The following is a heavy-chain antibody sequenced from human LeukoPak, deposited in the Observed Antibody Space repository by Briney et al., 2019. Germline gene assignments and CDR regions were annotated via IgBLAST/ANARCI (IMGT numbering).Heavy chain of an antibody. CDR2: IKHSGST. D-gene: IGHD3-10*01. CDR3: ASLRRYYGPGSHQIIAYRYYYMDV. J-gene: IGHJ6*03. CDR1: GGSFSGYD. Sequence: AETLSLTCAVYGGSFSGYDWSWIRQPPGKGREWRGEIKHSGSTNYNPSLKSRGTISVDTAKNQFSVKLTSVTAADTAVYYCASLRRYYGPGSHQIIAYRYYYMDVWGKGTTVTISS. V-gene: IGHV4-34*01.